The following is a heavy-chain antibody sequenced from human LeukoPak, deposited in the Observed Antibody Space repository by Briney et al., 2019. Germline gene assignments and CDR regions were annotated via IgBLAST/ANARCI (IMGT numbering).Heavy chain of an antibody. J-gene: IGHJ4*02. CDR3: ARDKRHSYGRYFAH. CDR1: GDPISTYH. CDR2: MQSTGNS. V-gene: IGHV4-59*01. D-gene: IGHD5-18*01. Sequence: PSETLSLTRSVFGDPISTYHWNWIRKPPGKGLEWIAYMQSTGNSQYNPSLKSRVAMSVDTSKNQVVLNLSSVTAADTAVYYCARDKRHSYGRYFAHWGQGMLVTVSS.